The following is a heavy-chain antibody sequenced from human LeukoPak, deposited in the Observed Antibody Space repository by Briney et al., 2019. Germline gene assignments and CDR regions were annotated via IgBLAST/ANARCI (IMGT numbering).Heavy chain of an antibody. J-gene: IGHJ4*02. CDR2: IYFGGTT. Sequence: PGGSLRLSCAASGLTVSNILLSWVRQAPGKGLECVSLIYFGGTTYYADSVKGRFTISRDNAKNTLYLQMNSLRAEDTAVYYCARDYDSLFDYWGQGTLVTVSS. V-gene: IGHV3-53*01. CDR1: GLTVSNIL. D-gene: IGHD3-22*01. CDR3: ARDYDSLFDY.